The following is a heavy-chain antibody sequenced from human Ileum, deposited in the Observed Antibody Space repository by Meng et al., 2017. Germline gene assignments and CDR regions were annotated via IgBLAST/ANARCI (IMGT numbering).Heavy chain of an antibody. CDR3: VREFRGGYFDY. D-gene: IGHD3-16*01. Sequence: QLGPPGGEVKQPGAFMRISCKSSEDSFSNYYLHWMRQAPGQGLEWLGVSNPGGGSTNYAQKFQGRVTMTRDTSANTVYMELGSLKSEDTAVYYCVREFRGGYFDYWGQGTLVTVSS. V-gene: IGHV1-46*01. J-gene: IGHJ4*02. CDR2: SNPGGGST. CDR1: EDSFSNYY.